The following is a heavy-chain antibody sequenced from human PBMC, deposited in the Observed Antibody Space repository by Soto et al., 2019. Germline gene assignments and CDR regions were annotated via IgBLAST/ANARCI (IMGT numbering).Heavy chain of an antibody. D-gene: IGHD6-13*01. Sequence: GGSLRLSCAASGFTFSSYAMSWVRQAPGKGLEWVSAISGSGGSTYYADSVKGRFTISRDNSKNTLYLQMNSLRAEDTAVYYCAKDGRVSSSWSIFDYWGQGTLVTVSS. J-gene: IGHJ4*02. CDR1: GFTFSSYA. CDR2: ISGSGGST. CDR3: AKDGRVSSSWSIFDY. V-gene: IGHV3-23*01.